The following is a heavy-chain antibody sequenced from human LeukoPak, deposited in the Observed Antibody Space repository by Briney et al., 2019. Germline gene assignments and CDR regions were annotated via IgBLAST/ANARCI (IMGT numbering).Heavy chain of an antibody. CDR3: AGRSGYCSGGSCWVDAFDI. Sequence: PSETLSLTCTVSGGSISSYYWSWIRQPPGKGLEWIGYIFYSGSTNYNPSLKSRVTISVDTSKNQFSLKLSSVTAADTAVYYCAGRSGYCSGGSCWVDAFDIWGQGTMVTVSS. CDR2: IFYSGST. V-gene: IGHV4-59*08. D-gene: IGHD2-15*01. J-gene: IGHJ3*02. CDR1: GGSISSYY.